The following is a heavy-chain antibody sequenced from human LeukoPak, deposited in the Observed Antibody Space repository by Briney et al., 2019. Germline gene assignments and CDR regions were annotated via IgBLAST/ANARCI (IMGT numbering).Heavy chain of an antibody. J-gene: IGHJ4*02. Sequence: GGSLRLSCAASGFTFSSYAMSWVRQAPGKGLEWVSAISGSGGSTHYADSVKGRFTISRGNSKNTPYLQMNSLRAEDTAVYYCAKDHVFYDILTGPTFDYWGQGTLVTVSS. CDR3: AKDHVFYDILTGPTFDY. CDR2: ISGSGGST. CDR1: GFTFSSYA. D-gene: IGHD3-9*01. V-gene: IGHV3-23*01.